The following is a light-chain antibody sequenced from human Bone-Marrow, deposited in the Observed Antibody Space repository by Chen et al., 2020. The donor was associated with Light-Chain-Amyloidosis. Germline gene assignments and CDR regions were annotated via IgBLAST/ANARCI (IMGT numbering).Light chain of an antibody. CDR2: RGN. V-gene: IGLV3-25*03. Sequence: SHELTQLPSVSVSPGQTPRITCSGDDLRTKYAYWYQQKPGQAPVLVIHRGNERPSGFSERFSGASSGKTATLTISGVQAEDEADYHCQSADSSGAYEVIFGGGTKLTVL. J-gene: IGLJ2*01. CDR3: QSADSSGAYEVI. CDR1: DLRTKY.